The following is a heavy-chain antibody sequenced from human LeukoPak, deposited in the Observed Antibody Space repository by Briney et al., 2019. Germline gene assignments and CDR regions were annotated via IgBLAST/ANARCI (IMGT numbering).Heavy chain of an antibody. J-gene: IGHJ3*02. V-gene: IGHV4-59*12. D-gene: IGHD4-23*01. CDR1: GGSISSYF. CDR3: ARDDYVGAHAFDI. CDR2: IYYSGST. Sequence: SETLSLTCTVSGGSISSYFWSWIRQPPGEGLEWIGYIYYSGSTNYNPSLKSRVTISVDTSKNQFSLKLSSVTAADTAVYYCARDDYVGAHAFDIWGQGTMVTVSS.